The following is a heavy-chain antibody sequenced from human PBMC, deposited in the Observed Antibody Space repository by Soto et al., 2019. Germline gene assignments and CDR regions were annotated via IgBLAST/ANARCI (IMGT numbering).Heavy chain of an antibody. CDR2: IRSKANSYAT. D-gene: IGHD2-2*01. J-gene: IGHJ4*02. V-gene: IGHV3-73*01. CDR1: GFTFSGSA. Sequence: GGSLRLSCAASGFTFSGSAMHWVRQASGKGLEWVGRIRSKANSYATAYAASVKGRFTISRDDSKNTAYLQMNSLKTEDTAVYYCTRHLYCSSTSCYQDYWGQGTLVTVSS. CDR3: TRHLYCSSTSCYQDY.